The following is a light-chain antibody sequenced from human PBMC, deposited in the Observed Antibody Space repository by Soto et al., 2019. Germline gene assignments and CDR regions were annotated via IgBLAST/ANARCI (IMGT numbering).Light chain of an antibody. J-gene: IGLJ3*02. CDR2: EVR. CDR1: SSDVGGYNH. V-gene: IGLV2-14*01. CDR3: CSYTSSSIRV. Sequence: QSALTQPASVSGSPGQSITISCTGTSSDVGGYNHASWYQQHPGKAPKLIIYEVRNRPSGVSNRLSGSKSGNTASLTISGLQADDEADYYCCSYTSSSIRVFGGGTKLTVL.